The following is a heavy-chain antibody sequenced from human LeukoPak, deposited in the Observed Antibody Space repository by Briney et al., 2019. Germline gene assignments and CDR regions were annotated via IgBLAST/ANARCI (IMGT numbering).Heavy chain of an antibody. CDR3: ARVAIVGATTRGAFDI. D-gene: IGHD1-26*01. Sequence: SVKVSCKASGGTFSSYAISWVRQAPGQGLEWMGGIIPIFGTANYAQKFQGRVTITADKSTSTAYMELSSLRSEDTAVYYCARVAIVGATTRGAFDIWGQGTMVTVSS. CDR2: IIPIFGTA. V-gene: IGHV1-69*06. CDR1: GGTFSSYA. J-gene: IGHJ3*02.